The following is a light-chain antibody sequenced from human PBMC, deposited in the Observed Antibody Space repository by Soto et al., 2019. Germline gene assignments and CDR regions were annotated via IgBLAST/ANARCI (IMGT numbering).Light chain of an antibody. V-gene: IGKV3-15*01. CDR3: QQYNDWPLA. Sequence: EMVMTQSPDTLSVSPGERATLSCRATQSVKNNLAWYQQKPGQAPRLHIYGASTRATGSPARFSGSGSRTDFPLAIGSLQSEDLAVYFCQQYNDWPLAFGGGTKVELK. CDR2: GAS. CDR1: QSVKNN. J-gene: IGKJ4*01.